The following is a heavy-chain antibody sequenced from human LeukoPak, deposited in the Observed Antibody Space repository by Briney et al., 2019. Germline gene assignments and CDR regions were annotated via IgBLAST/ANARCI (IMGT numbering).Heavy chain of an antibody. CDR2: ISAYNGNT. CDR3: ARGVPAKAFPAEYFQH. V-gene: IGHV1-18*01. Sequence: GASVKVSCTASGYTFTSYGISWVRQAPGQGLEWMGWISAYNGNTNYAQKLQGRVTMTTDTSTSTAYMELRSLRSDDTAVYYCARGVPAKAFPAEYFQHWGQGTLVTVSS. CDR1: GYTFTSYG. D-gene: IGHD2-2*01. J-gene: IGHJ1*01.